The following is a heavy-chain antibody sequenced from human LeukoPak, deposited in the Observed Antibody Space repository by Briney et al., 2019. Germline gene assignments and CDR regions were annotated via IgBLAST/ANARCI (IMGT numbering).Heavy chain of an antibody. CDR2: IYYSGST. CDR3: ARGLWLVRFLEWDDAFDI. CDR1: GGSISSGGYY. Sequence: SETLSLTCTVSGGSISSGGYYWSWIRQPPGKGLEWIGYIYYSGSTYYNPSLKSRVTISVDTSKNQFSLKLSSVTAADTAVYYCARGLWLVRFLEWDDAFDIWGQGTMVTVSS. V-gene: IGHV4-30-2*03. J-gene: IGHJ3*02. D-gene: IGHD3-3*01.